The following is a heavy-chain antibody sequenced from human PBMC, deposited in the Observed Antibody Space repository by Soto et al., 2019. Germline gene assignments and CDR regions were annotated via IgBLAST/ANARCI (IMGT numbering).Heavy chain of an antibody. V-gene: IGHV2-5*02. CDR1: GFSLSTTAEG. CDR2: IYWDDDE. J-gene: IGHJ4*02. Sequence: QITLKESGPTLVKPTQTLTLTCTFSGFSLSTTAEGVGWIRQPPGKALEWLALIYWDDDERYSPSLKTRLTIPKDTSKHQVVLTMTNVDPVDTATYYRAHGSCSSADCYPNPYLDYWGQGILVTVSS. D-gene: IGHD2-2*01. CDR3: AHGSCSSADCYPNPYLDY.